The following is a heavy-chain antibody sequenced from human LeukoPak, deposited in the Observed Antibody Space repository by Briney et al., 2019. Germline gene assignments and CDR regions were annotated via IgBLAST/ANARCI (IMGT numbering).Heavy chain of an antibody. J-gene: IGHJ6*03. V-gene: IGHV4-39*07. CDR1: GGSISSSSYY. Sequence: SETLSLTCTVSGGSISSSSYYWGWIRQPPGKGLEWIGSIYYSGSTYYNPSLKSRVTISVDTSKNQFSLKLSSVTAADTAMYYCAREVADYGGYYYYHYMDVWGKGTTVTVSS. D-gene: IGHD4-23*01. CDR3: AREVADYGGYYYYHYMDV. CDR2: IYYSGST.